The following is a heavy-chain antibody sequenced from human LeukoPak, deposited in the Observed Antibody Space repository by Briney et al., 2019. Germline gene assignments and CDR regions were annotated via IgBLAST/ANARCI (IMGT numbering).Heavy chain of an antibody. CDR2: ISAYNGNT. CDR3: ARGLEWLTRRHTWFDP. Sequence: ASVKVSCKASGYTFTSYGISWVRQAPGQGLEWMGWISAYNGNTNYAQKLQGRVTMTADTSTSTAYMELRSLRSDDTAVYYCARGLEWLTRRHTWFDPWGQGTLVTVSS. D-gene: IGHD3-3*01. CDR1: GYTFTSYG. J-gene: IGHJ5*02. V-gene: IGHV1-18*01.